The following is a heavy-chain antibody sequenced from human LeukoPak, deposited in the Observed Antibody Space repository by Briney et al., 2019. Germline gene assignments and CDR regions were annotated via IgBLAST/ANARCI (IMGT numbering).Heavy chain of an antibody. CDR2: ISAYNGNT. V-gene: IGHV1-18*01. D-gene: IGHD4-17*01. Sequence: ASVKVSCKASGYTFTSYGISWVRQAPGQGLEWMGWISAYNGNTNYAQKLQGRVTMTTDTSTSTAYLELRSLRSDDTAVYYCASISYGDYSFDYWGQGTLVTVSS. CDR3: ASISYGDYSFDY. J-gene: IGHJ4*02. CDR1: GYTFTSYG.